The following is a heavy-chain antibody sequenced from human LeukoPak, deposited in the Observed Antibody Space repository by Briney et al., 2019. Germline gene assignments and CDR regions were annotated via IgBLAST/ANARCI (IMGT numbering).Heavy chain of an antibody. Sequence: EASVKVSCKASGYTFTSYAISWVRQAPGQGLEWMGRIIPILGIANYAQKFQGRVTITADKSTSTAYMELSSLRSEDTAVYYCARLYSSPDYYYYGMDVWGQGTTVTVSS. CDR3: ARLYSSPDYYYYGMDV. J-gene: IGHJ6*02. D-gene: IGHD3-16*02. CDR1: GYTFTSYA. V-gene: IGHV1-69*04. CDR2: IIPILGIA.